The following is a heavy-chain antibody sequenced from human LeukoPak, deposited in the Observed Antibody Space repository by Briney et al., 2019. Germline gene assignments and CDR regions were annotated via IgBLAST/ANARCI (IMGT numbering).Heavy chain of an antibody. CDR3: AKAGPRMGSNRWQNTYYDY. CDR2: ISISYSTE. J-gene: IGHJ4*02. CDR1: GFTFSNYD. Sequence: GGSLRLSCAASGFTFSNYDMHWVRQAPGKGLEWVSYISISYSTEYLADSVKGRFTISRDNVKNSLFLQMNSLRAEDTAVYYCAKAGPRMGSNRWQNTYYDYWGQGTLVTVSS. D-gene: IGHD5-24*01. V-gene: IGHV3-48*01.